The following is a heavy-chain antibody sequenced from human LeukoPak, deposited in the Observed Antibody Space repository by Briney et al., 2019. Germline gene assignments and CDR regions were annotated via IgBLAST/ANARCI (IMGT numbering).Heavy chain of an antibody. Sequence: GGSLRLSCAASGFTFSSYAMSWVRQAPGKGLEWVSAISGSGGSTYYADSVKGRFTISRDNSKNTLYLQMNSLRAEDTAVYYCAAHITYSSSWYYFDYWGQGTLVTVSS. V-gene: IGHV3-23*01. CDR1: GFTFSSYA. J-gene: IGHJ4*02. D-gene: IGHD6-13*01. CDR2: ISGSGGST. CDR3: AAHITYSSSWYYFDY.